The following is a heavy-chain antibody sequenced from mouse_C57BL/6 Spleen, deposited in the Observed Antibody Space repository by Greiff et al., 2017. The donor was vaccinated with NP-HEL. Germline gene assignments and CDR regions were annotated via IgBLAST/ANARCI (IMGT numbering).Heavy chain of an antibody. CDR2: INPKYGTT. D-gene: IGHD2-4*01. V-gene: IGHV1-39*01. CDR3: ARDGYDYPYFDY. CDR1: GFSFTDYN. J-gene: IGHJ2*01. Sequence: VQLKESGPELVKPGASVKISCKASGFSFTDYNMNWVKQSTGKSLEWIGVINPKYGTTSYNQKFQGKATLTVDQSSSTAYMQLNSLTSEDSAVYYCARDGYDYPYFDYWGQGTTLTVSS.